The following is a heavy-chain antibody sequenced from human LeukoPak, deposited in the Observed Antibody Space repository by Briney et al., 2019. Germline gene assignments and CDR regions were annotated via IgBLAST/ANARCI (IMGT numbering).Heavy chain of an antibody. CDR2: IIPIFGTA. Sequence: GASVKVSCKASGGTFSSYAISWVRQAPGQGLEWMGGIIPIFGTANYAQKFQGRVTITADESTSTAYMELSSLRSEDTAVYYCYAPCRRPIVVGPAAMFPPEGMDVWGKGTTVTVSS. CDR3: YAPCRRPIVVGPAAMFPPEGMDV. V-gene: IGHV1-69*13. CDR1: GGTFSSYA. J-gene: IGHJ6*04. D-gene: IGHD2-2*01.